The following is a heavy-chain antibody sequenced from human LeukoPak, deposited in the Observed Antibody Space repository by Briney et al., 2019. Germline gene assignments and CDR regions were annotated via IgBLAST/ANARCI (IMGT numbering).Heavy chain of an antibody. Sequence: PGGSLRLSCAASGFTFSRHSMNWVRQAPGKGLEWVSYISSGGSTIYYADSVKGRSTISRDNAKNSLYLQMNSLRAEDTAVYYCARGQYCTNGVCTDYWYFDLWGRGTLVTVSS. CDR3: ARGQYCTNGVCTDYWYFDL. CDR2: ISSGGSTI. CDR1: GFTFSRHS. D-gene: IGHD2-8*01. V-gene: IGHV3-48*04. J-gene: IGHJ2*01.